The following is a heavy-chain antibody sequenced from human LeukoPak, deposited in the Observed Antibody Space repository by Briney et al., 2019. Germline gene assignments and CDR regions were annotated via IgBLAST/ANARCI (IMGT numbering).Heavy chain of an antibody. D-gene: IGHD2-15*01. CDR2: IYYIGST. CDR3: ARRYCSGGNCYHFDY. Sequence: SGTLSLTCTVSGGSISGYFWSWIRQPPGKGLEWIGYIYYIGSTNYNPSLESRVTISVDTSKNKFSLKLSSLTAADTAVYYCARRYCSGGNCYHFDYWGQGTLVTVSS. J-gene: IGHJ4*02. V-gene: IGHV4-59*01. CDR1: GGSISGYF.